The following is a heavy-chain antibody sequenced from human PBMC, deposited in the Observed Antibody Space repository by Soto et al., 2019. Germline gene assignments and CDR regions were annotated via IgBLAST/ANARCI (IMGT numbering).Heavy chain of an antibody. J-gene: IGHJ4*02. V-gene: IGHV4-34*01. D-gene: IGHD6-13*01. Sequence: QVQLQQWGAGLLRPSETLSLSCDVYGGSLGDYYWSWIRQSPGKGLEWIVEISHSGNNNYNPSLKSRVIIFIDTSKNPFSLKMSFVTAADTAVYYCARGRKGYSSSWYVDWGRGTLVTVSS. CDR1: GGSLGDYY. CDR2: ISHSGNN. CDR3: ARGRKGYSSSWYVD.